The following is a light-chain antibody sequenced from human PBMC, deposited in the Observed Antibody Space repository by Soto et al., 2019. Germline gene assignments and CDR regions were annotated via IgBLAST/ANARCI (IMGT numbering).Light chain of an antibody. CDR2: DAS. CDR1: QSVSSSY. J-gene: IGKJ5*01. Sequence: EIVLTQSPGTLSLSPGERATLSCRASQSVSSSYLAWYQQKPGQAPRLLIHDASNRATGTPARFSGSGSGTDFTLTISRLEPEDFAVYYCQQYGSSPPSSTFGQGTRLEIK. V-gene: IGKV3-20*01. CDR3: QQYGSSPPSST.